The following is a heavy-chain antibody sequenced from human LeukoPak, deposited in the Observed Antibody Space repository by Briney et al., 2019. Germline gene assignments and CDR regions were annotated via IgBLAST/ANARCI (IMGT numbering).Heavy chain of an antibody. CDR2: ISGSGGST. D-gene: IGHD5-18*01. CDR3: AKWAGYSYDHGSDY. J-gene: IGHJ4*02. Sequence: GGSLRLSCAASGFTFSSYWMSWVRQAPGKGLEWVSAISGSGGSTYYADSVKGRFTISRDNSKNTLYLQMNSLRAEDTAVYYCAKWAGYSYDHGSDYWGQGTLVTVSS. V-gene: IGHV3-23*01. CDR1: GFTFSSYW.